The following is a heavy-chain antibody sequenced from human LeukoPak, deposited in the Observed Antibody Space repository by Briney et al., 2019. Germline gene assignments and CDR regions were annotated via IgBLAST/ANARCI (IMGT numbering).Heavy chain of an antibody. D-gene: IGHD4-11*01. J-gene: IGHJ3*02. CDR2: FDPEDGET. CDR1: GYTLTELS. CDR3: ATEYSIDAFDI. Sequence: GASVKVSCKVSGYTLTELSMHWVRQAPGKGLEWMGGFDPEDGETIYAQKFQGRITLTEDTSTDTAYMELSSLRSEDTAIYYCATEYSIDAFDIWGQGTLVTVSS. V-gene: IGHV1-24*01.